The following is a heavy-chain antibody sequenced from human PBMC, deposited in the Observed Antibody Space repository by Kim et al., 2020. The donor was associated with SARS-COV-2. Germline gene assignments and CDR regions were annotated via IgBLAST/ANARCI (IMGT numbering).Heavy chain of an antibody. V-gene: IGHV4-34*01. CDR3: ARGRVGLGSWSKRSVYFGMDV. J-gene: IGHJ6*02. D-gene: IGHD6-13*01. CDR1: GGSFSGYY. CDR2: INHSGST. Sequence: SETLSLTCAVYGGSFSGYYWSWIRQPPGKGLEWIGEINHSGSTNYNPSLKSRVTISVDTSKNQFSLKLSSVTAADTAVYYCARGRVGLGSWSKRSVYFGMDVWGQGTTVTVSS.